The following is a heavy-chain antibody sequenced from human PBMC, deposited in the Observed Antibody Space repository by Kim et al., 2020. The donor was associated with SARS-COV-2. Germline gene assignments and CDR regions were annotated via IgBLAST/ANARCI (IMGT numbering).Heavy chain of an antibody. V-gene: IGHV3-64D*09. CDR2: ISSNGGST. Sequence: GGSLRLSCSASGFTFSSYAMHWVRQAPGKGLEYVSAISSNGGSTYYADSVKGRFTISRDNSKNTLYLQMSGLRAEDTAVYYCVNRIVALQQLDPQVGVPYDVWGKGTTVTVSS. CDR1: GFTFSSYA. J-gene: IGHJ6*04. CDR3: VNRIVALQQLDPQVGVPYDV. D-gene: IGHD6-13*01.